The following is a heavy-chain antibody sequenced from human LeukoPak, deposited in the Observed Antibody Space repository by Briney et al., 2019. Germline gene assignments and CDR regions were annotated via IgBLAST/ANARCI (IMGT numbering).Heavy chain of an antibody. J-gene: IGHJ3*02. V-gene: IGHV4-38-2*02. CDR1: GYSISSGYY. CDR3: ARVGGVTMIVVVTGDAFDI. Sequence: SETLSLTCTVSGYSISSGYYWGWIRQPPGKGLEWIGSIHHSGSTNYNPSLKSRVTISVDTSKNQFSLKLSSVTAADTAVYYCARVGGVTMIVVVTGDAFDIWGQGTMVTVSS. CDR2: IHHSGST. D-gene: IGHD3-22*01.